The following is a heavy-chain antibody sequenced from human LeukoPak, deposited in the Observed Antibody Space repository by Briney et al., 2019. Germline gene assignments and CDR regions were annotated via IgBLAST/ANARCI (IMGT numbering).Heavy chain of an antibody. CDR1: GYTFTSYG. CDR2: ISAYNGNT. J-gene: IGHJ3*02. Sequence: ASVTVSCKASGYTFTSYGISWVRQAPGQGLEWMGWISAYNGNTNYAQKLQGRVTMTTDTSTSTAYMELRSLRSDDTAVYYCARDNGFGELWFAFDIWGQGTMVTVSS. D-gene: IGHD3-10*01. V-gene: IGHV1-18*01. CDR3: ARDNGFGELWFAFDI.